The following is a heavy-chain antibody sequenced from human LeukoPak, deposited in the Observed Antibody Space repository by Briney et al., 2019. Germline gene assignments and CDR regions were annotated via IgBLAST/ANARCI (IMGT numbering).Heavy chain of an antibody. CDR3: AREGGYVFDY. Sequence: GGSLRLSCALSGFTVSRNYMSWVRQAPGKGLEWVSVIYSGGSTDYADSVKGRFTISRDNSKNTVYLQMNSLRPEDTAMYYCAREGGYVFDYWGQGTLVTVSS. CDR1: GFTVSRNY. CDR2: IYSGGST. J-gene: IGHJ4*02. D-gene: IGHD5-12*01. V-gene: IGHV3-53*01.